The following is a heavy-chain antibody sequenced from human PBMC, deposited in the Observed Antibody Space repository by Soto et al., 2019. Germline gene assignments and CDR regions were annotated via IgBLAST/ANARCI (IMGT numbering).Heavy chain of an antibody. V-gene: IGHV1-58*01. Sequence: GASVKVACKSSGFTLTSSAVEGVRQARGQRLEWIGWIVVGSGNTNYAQKFQERVTITRDMSTSTAYMELSSLRSEDTAVYYCAAGAVAGTGENWGQGTLVTVPS. CDR2: IVVGSGNT. J-gene: IGHJ4*02. D-gene: IGHD6-19*01. CDR3: AAGAVAGTGEN. CDR1: GFTLTSSA.